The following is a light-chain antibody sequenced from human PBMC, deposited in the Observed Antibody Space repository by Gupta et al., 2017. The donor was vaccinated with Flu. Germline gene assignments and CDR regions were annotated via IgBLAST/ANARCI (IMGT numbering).Light chain of an antibody. J-gene: IGKJ1*01. CDR3: MQGTHWPT. CDR2: RVS. Sequence: PVTLGQPASICCRSSQSLVHRNGNTYLAWFQQRPGQSPRRIIYRVSNRDSGVPDRFTGSGAGTDFTLNSSRVEAEDVGIYYCMQGTHWPTFGQGTKVEIK. V-gene: IGKV2-30*02. CDR1: QSLVHRNGNTY.